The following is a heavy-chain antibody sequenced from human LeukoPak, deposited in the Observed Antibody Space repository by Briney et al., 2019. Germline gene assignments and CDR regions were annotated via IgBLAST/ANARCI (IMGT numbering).Heavy chain of an antibody. D-gene: IGHD3-3*01. CDR3: ARDRFYDFWSGYYMDV. CDR2: ISAYNGNT. J-gene: IGHJ6*03. Sequence: ASVKVSCKASGCTFTSYGISWVRQAPGQGLEWMEWISAYNGNTNYAQKLQGRVTMTTDTSTSTAYMELRSLRSDDTAVYYCARDRFYDFWSGYYMDVWGKGTTVTVSS. V-gene: IGHV1-18*01. CDR1: GCTFTSYG.